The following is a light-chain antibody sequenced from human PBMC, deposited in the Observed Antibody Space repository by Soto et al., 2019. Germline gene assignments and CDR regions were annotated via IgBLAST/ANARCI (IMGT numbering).Light chain of an antibody. V-gene: IGKV3-15*01. CDR2: GAS. Sequence: EILMTHSPATLSVSLGERATLSCRASQSVSTDLAWYQHKPGQSPSLLIHGASTRAPGTPGRFRGSGSGTQFTLTSSSLQSEDFAVYYCQQYNNWHPWTLGQGTKVEIK. CDR1: QSVSTD. J-gene: IGKJ1*01. CDR3: QQYNNWHPWT.